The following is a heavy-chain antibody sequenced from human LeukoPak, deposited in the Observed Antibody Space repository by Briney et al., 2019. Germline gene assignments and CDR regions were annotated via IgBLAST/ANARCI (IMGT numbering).Heavy chain of an antibody. CDR3: ASSGGRGRIPAFDI. D-gene: IGHD3-10*01. V-gene: IGHV3-23*01. Sequence: PGGSLRLSCVVSGFTFSTYAMNWVRQAPGKGLEWVSTISGSGGSTYYADSVKGRFTISRDNSKNTLYLQMNSLRAEDTAVYYCASSGGRGRIPAFDIWGQGTMVTVSS. CDR1: GFTFSTYA. J-gene: IGHJ3*02. CDR2: ISGSGGST.